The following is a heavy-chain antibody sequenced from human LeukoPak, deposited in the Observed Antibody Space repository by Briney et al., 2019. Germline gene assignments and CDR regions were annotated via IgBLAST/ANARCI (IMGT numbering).Heavy chain of an antibody. J-gene: IGHJ3*02. CDR3: ARGRSGFSYVHDAFDI. D-gene: IGHD5-18*01. Sequence: PSETLSLTCTVSGGSISSYYWSWIRQPPGKELEWIGYIYYSGSTNYNPSLKSRVTISVDTSKDQFSLKLSSVTAADTAVYYCARGRSGFSYVHDAFDIWGQGTMVTVSS. V-gene: IGHV4-59*01. CDR1: GGSISSYY. CDR2: IYYSGST.